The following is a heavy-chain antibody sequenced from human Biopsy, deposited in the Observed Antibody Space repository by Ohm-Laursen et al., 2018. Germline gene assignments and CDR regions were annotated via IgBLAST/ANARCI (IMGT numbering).Heavy chain of an antibody. Sequence: GASVKVSCKASGFTFTQFFIHWIRQAPGQGLVWMGVVKASDGTKRYAHEFQGRVTMTRDTSTNTAYVELSSLTYEDTATYYCTREADYNFVIEPRGDHWGQGTPVTVSS. J-gene: IGHJ5*02. V-gene: IGHV1-46*01. CDR1: GFTFTQFF. D-gene: IGHD5-24*01. CDR2: VKASDGTK. CDR3: TREADYNFVIEPRGDH.